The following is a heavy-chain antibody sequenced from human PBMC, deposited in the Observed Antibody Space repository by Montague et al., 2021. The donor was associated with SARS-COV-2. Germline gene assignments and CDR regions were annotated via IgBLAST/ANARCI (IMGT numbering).Heavy chain of an antibody. V-gene: IGHV4-39*01. CDR2: IYYNGST. J-gene: IGHJ4*02. Sequence: SETLSLTCTVSGGSISSSSYYWGWIRQPPGKGLEWIGSIYYNGSTYYNPSLKSRVTMSVDTSKNQFSLKLSSVTAADTAVYYCARLLKVSYYIAAAGAHDYWGQGTLVTVSS. D-gene: IGHD6-13*01. CDR1: GGSISSSSYY. CDR3: ARLLKVSYYIAAAGAHDY.